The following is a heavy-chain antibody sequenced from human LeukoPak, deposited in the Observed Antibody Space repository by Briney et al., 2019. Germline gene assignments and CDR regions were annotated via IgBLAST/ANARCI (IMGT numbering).Heavy chain of an antibody. J-gene: IGHJ5*02. D-gene: IGHD6-19*01. Sequence: SETLSLTCTVSGGSISSGSYYWGWIRQPPGKGLEWIGSIYYSGSTYYNPSLKSRVTISVDTSKNQFSLKLSSVTAADTAVYYCARSFQWLYWFDPWGQGTLVTVSS. CDR2: IYYSGST. CDR1: GGSISSGSYY. V-gene: IGHV4-39*07. CDR3: ARSFQWLYWFDP.